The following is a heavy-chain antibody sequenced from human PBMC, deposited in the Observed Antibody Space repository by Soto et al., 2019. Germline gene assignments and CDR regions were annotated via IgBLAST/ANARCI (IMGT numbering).Heavy chain of an antibody. Sequence: HPGGSLRLSCAASGFTFSSYGMHWVRQAPGKGLEWVAVISYDGSNKYYADSVKGRFTISRDNSKNTLYLQMNSLRAEDTAVYYCAKSPGGYYSFDIWGQGTMVTVS. J-gene: IGHJ3*02. CDR2: ISYDGSNK. V-gene: IGHV3-30*18. D-gene: IGHD3-3*01. CDR3: AKSPGGYYSFDI. CDR1: GFTFSSYG.